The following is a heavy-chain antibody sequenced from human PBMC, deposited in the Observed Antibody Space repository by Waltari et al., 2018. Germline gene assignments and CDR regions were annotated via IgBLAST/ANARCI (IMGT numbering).Heavy chain of an antibody. CDR3: ARLDFWTGSYY. J-gene: IGHJ4*02. Sequence: EVQLVESGGGLIQPGGSLILSCPVSGLPVSNNYMSWVRQAPGKGLEWVSVIYSGGSTYYADSVKGRFTISRDSSENTVYLQMSSLRAEDTALYYCARLDFWTGSYYWGQGTLVTVSS. V-gene: IGHV3-53*01. CDR2: IYSGGST. D-gene: IGHD3-3*01. CDR1: GLPVSNNY.